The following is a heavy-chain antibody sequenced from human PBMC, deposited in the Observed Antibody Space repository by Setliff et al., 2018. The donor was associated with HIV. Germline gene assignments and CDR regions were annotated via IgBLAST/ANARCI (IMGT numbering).Heavy chain of an antibody. Sequence: PSETLSLTCTVSGASISSGGYYWTWIRQHPGKGLEWIGYIYHSGSTYYNPSLKSRVTISVDTSKNQFSLELNSVTAADTAVFYCATGKLAAGGAFVIWGQGTMVTVSS. D-gene: IGHD6-13*01. V-gene: IGHV4-31*03. CDR2: IYHSGST. CDR1: GASISSGGYY. J-gene: IGHJ3*02. CDR3: ATGKLAAGGAFVI.